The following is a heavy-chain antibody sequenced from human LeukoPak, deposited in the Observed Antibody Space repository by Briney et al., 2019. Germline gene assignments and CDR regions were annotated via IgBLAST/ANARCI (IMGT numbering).Heavy chain of an antibody. J-gene: IGHJ5*02. Sequence: GASVKVSCKASGGTFSSYAISWVRQAPGQGLEWMGTINPSGGNTNYALRFQGRVTMTRDTSTSTVYMELSSLRSEDTAVYYCARGVLGRALDPWGQGTLVTVSS. D-gene: IGHD7-27*01. CDR2: INPSGGNT. CDR1: GGTFSSYA. V-gene: IGHV1-46*01. CDR3: ARGVLGRALDP.